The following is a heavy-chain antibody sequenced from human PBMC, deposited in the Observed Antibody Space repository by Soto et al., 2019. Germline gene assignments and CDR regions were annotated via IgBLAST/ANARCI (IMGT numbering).Heavy chain of an antibody. D-gene: IGHD2-15*01. CDR3: AKDFRGSYPLGGYYYDYGLDV. Sequence: PVGSLRLSCAASGFTFSSYGMHWVRQAPGKGLEWVAVISYDGSNKYYADSVKGRFTIPRDNSKNTLYLQMNSLRAEDTAVYYCAKDFRGSYPLGGYYYDYGLDVWGQGTTVTVSS. V-gene: IGHV3-30*18. CDR1: GFTFSSYG. J-gene: IGHJ6*02. CDR2: ISYDGSNK.